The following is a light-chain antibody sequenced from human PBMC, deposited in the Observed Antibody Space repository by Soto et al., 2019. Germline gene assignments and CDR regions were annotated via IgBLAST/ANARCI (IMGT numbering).Light chain of an antibody. J-gene: IGKJ4*01. Sequence: EIVLTQSPGTLSLSLGERATLSCRASQSVNSTYLAWYQQKPCESPRLIMYGASSRATGIPDRVSGSGSGRDFTLTIRRLEPEDFAVYYCQYYGSSFTFGGGTKVEIK. CDR3: QYYGSSFT. CDR1: QSVNSTY. CDR2: GAS. V-gene: IGKV3-20*01.